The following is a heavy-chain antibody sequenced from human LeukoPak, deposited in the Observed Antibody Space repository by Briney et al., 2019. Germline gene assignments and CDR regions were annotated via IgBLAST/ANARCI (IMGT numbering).Heavy chain of an antibody. Sequence: PGGSLRLSCAASGFTFSSYAMHWVRQAPGKGLEWVAVISYDGSNKYYADSVKGRFTISRDNSKNTLYLQMNSLRVEDTAIFYCAGPGGGWGQGTLVTVSS. D-gene: IGHD3-10*01. J-gene: IGHJ4*02. CDR1: GFTFSSYA. V-gene: IGHV3-30-3*01. CDR3: AGPGGG. CDR2: ISYDGSNK.